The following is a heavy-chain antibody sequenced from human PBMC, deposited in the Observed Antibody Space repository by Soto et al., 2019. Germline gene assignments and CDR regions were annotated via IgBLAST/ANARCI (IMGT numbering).Heavy chain of an antibody. CDR2: INAGNGNT. Sequence: ASVKVSCKASGYTFTSYGISLVRQAPGQGLEWMGWINAGNGNTKYSQKFQGRVTITRDTSASTVYMELSSLRSEDTAVYYCARVYCSGGSCYSVDYWGQGTLVTVSS. CDR3: ARVYCSGGSCYSVDY. V-gene: IGHV1-3*01. D-gene: IGHD2-15*01. CDR1: GYTFTSYG. J-gene: IGHJ4*02.